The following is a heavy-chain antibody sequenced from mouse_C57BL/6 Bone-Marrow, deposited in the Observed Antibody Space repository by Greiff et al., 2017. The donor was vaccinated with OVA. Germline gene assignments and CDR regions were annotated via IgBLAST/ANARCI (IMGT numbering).Heavy chain of an antibody. Sequence: EVKLMESGGGLVKPGGSLKLSCAASGFTFSDYGMHWVRQAPEKGLEWVAYISSGSSTIYYADTVKGRFTISRDNAKNTLFLHMTSLRSEDTAMYYCARNYYGSSYRFAYWGQGTLVTVSA. CDR3: ARNYYGSSYRFAY. V-gene: IGHV5-17*01. D-gene: IGHD1-1*01. CDR2: ISSGSSTI. CDR1: GFTFSDYG. J-gene: IGHJ3*01.